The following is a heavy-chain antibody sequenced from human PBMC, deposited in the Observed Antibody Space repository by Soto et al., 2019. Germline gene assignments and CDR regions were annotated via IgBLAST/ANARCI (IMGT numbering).Heavy chain of an antibody. D-gene: IGHD2-2*01. J-gene: IGHJ6*02. CDR3: ARHRSAIGQLPKRYYYYGMDV. CDR1: GYSFTSYW. Sequence: PGESLKISCKGSGYSFTSYWIGWVRQMPGKGLEWMGIIYPGDSDTRYSPSFQGQVTISADKSISTAYLQWSSLKASDTAMYYCARHRSAIGQLPKRYYYYGMDVWGQGTTVTVSS. V-gene: IGHV5-51*01. CDR2: IYPGDSDT.